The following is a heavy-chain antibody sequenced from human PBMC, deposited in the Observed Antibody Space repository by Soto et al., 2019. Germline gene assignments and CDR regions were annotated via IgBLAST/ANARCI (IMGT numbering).Heavy chain of an antibody. CDR3: ARPDTAMVYYGMDV. CDR1: GFTFSSYA. Sequence: PGGSLRLSCAASGFTFSSYAMHWVRQAPGKGLEWVAVISYDGSNKYYADSVKGRFTISRDNSKNTLYLQMNSLRAEDTAVYYCARPDTAMVYYGMDVWGQGTTVTV. J-gene: IGHJ6*02. CDR2: ISYDGSNK. V-gene: IGHV3-30-3*01. D-gene: IGHD5-18*01.